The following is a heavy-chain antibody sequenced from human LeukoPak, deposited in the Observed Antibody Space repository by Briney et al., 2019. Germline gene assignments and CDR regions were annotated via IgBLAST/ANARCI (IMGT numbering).Heavy chain of an antibody. D-gene: IGHD6-19*01. V-gene: IGHV3-21*01. CDR2: ISSTSSYI. CDR3: ARVGYSSGWYFDY. J-gene: IGHJ4*02. CDR1: GCTFSTYS. Sequence: GGSLRHSCAASGCTFSTYSMNWVRQAPGKGLEWVSSISSTSSYIYYADSVKGRFTISRDNAQKSLYLQMNSLRAEDTAVYYCARVGYSSGWYFDYWGQGTLVTVSS.